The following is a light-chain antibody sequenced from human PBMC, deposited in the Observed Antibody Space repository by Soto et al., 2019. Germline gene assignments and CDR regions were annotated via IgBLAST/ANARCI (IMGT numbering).Light chain of an antibody. Sequence: DIQMTQSPSTLSASVGDRVTITCRASQSISSWLAWYQQTPGKAPKLLIYDASSLESGVPSRFSGSGSGTEFTLTISSLQPDDFATYYCQQYDTYPTFDRGTKVEIK. CDR1: QSISSW. V-gene: IGKV1-5*01. CDR2: DAS. J-gene: IGKJ1*01. CDR3: QQYDTYPT.